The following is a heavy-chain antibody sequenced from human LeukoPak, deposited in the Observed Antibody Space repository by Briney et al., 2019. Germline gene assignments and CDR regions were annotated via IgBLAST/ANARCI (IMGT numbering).Heavy chain of an antibody. CDR2: ISSSSNYI. CDR1: GFTFSSYA. J-gene: IGHJ5*02. V-gene: IGHV3-21*01. D-gene: IGHD2/OR15-2a*01. CDR3: ARGKTSQNIVTRKTYNWFDP. Sequence: GGSLRLSCAASGFTFSSYAMSWVRQAPGKGLEWVSSISSSSNYIYYADSVKGRFTISRDNAKNSLYLQMKSLRAEDTAVYYCARGKTSQNIVTRKTYNWFDPWGQGTLVTVSS.